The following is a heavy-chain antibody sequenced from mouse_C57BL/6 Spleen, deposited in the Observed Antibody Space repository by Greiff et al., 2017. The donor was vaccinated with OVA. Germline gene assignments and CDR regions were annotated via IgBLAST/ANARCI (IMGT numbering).Heavy chain of an antibody. D-gene: IGHD1-1*01. CDR1: GYTFTSYW. CDR3: ARSGDYGSSYLMYYFDY. Sequence: QVQLQQPGAELVRPGTSVKLSCKASGYTFTSYWMHWVKQRPGQGLEWIGVIDPSDSYTNYNQKFKGKATLTVDTSSSTAYMQLSSLTSEDSAVYYCARSGDYGSSYLMYYFDYWGQGTTLTVSS. CDR2: IDPSDSYT. V-gene: IGHV1-59*01. J-gene: IGHJ2*01.